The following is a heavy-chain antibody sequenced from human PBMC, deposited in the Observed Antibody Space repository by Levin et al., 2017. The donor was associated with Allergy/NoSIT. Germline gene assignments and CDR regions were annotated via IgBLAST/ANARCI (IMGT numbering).Heavy chain of an antibody. CDR3: ARELGRSGYFDY. CDR2: IYYSGIA. D-gene: IGHD2-15*01. J-gene: IGHJ4*02. CDR1: GDSIRSSNYY. V-gene: IGHV4-39*07. Sequence: SETLSLTCTVSGDSIRSSNYYWGWIRQPPGKGLEWIGCIYYSGIADYSPSLKSRVTFSVDTSKNQFSLKLTSVTAADTAVYYCARELGRSGYFDYWGQGTLATVSS.